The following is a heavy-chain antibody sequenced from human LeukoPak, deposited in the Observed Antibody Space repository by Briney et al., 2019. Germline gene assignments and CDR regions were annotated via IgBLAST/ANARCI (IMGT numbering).Heavy chain of an antibody. CDR3: ARGGIVTVPPYGMDV. CDR2: INPNSGGT. J-gene: IGHJ6*02. V-gene: IGHV1-2*02. D-gene: IGHD2-2*01. Sequence: GASVKVSCKASGYTFTGYYMHWVRQAPGQGLEWMGWINPNSGGTNYAQKFQGRVTMTRDTSISTAYMELSRLRSDDTAVYYCARGGIVTVPPYGMDVWGQGTTVTVSS. CDR1: GYTFTGYY.